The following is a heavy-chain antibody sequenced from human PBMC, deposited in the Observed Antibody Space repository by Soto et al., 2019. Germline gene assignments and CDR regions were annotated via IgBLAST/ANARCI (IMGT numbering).Heavy chain of an antibody. CDR3: TRDNNWSYDY. Sequence: SCAASGFTFSSHWMHWVRQAPGKGLVWVSHIGPSGSGTRDADSVQGRFTISRDNARNTLYLQMNSLRDEDTAVYYCTRDNNWSYDYWGQGILVTVSS. CDR1: GFTFSSHW. CDR2: IGPSGSGT. J-gene: IGHJ4*02. D-gene: IGHD1-1*01. V-gene: IGHV3-74*01.